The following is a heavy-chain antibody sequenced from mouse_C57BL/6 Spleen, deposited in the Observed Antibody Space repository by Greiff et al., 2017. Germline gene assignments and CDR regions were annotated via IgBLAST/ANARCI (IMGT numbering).Heavy chain of an antibody. Sequence: DVKLVESGGDLVKPGGSLKLSCAASGFTFSSYGMSWVRQTPDKRLEWVATISSGGSYTYYPDSVKGRFTISRDNAKNTLYLQMSSLKSEDTAMYYCARDYGSSSSFDYWGQGTTLTVSS. CDR3: ARDYGSSSSFDY. J-gene: IGHJ2*01. CDR1: GFTFSSYG. D-gene: IGHD1-1*01. V-gene: IGHV5-6*02. CDR2: ISSGGSYT.